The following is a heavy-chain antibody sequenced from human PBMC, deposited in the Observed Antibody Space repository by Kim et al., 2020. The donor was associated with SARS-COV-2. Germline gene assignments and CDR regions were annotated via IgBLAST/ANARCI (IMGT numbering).Heavy chain of an antibody. V-gene: IGHV4-34*01. CDR3: ARTGSGSYLS. J-gene: IGHJ4*02. Sequence: SINYNESLKSRVTMSVDTSKNQFSLKLSSVTAADTAVYYCARTGSGSYLSWGQGTVVTVSS. D-gene: IGHD3-10*01. CDR2: SI.